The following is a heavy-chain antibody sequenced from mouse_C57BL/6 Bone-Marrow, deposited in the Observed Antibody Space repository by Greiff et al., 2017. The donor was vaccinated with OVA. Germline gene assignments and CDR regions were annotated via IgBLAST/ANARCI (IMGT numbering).Heavy chain of an antibody. J-gene: IGHJ3*01. CDR3: ARDRHGYDVGAWFAY. Sequence: EVQLVESGGGLVKPGGSLKLSCAASGFTFSSYAMSWVRQTPEKRLEWVATISDGGSYTYYPDNVKGRFTISRDNAKNNLYLQMSHLKSEDTAMYYCARDRHGYDVGAWFAYWGQGTLVTVSA. D-gene: IGHD2-2*01. CDR2: ISDGGSYT. CDR1: GFTFSSYA. V-gene: IGHV5-4*01.